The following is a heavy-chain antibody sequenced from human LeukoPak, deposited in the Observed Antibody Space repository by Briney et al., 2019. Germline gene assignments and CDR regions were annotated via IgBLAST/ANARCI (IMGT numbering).Heavy chain of an antibody. CDR2: ISYDGSNK. J-gene: IGHJ4*02. Sequence: GGSLRLSCAASGFTFSNYGMHWVRQAPGKGLEWVSFISYDGSNKYYADSVKGRFTISRDNAKNSLYLQMNSLRAEDTAVYSCARVNSNYFDYWGQGTLVTVSS. D-gene: IGHD4-11*01. V-gene: IGHV3-30*03. CDR1: GFTFSNYG. CDR3: ARVNSNYFDY.